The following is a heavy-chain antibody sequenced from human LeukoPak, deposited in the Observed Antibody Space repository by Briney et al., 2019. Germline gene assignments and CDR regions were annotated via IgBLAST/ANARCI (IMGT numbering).Heavy chain of an antibody. CDR3: AKDQGSSGNLFDY. CDR2: ISYDGSNK. J-gene: IGHJ4*02. Sequence: WIRQSPGKGLEWVAVISYDGSNKYYADSVKGRFTISRDNSKNTLYLQMNSLRAEDTAVYYCAKDQGSSGNLFDYWGQGTLVTVSS. V-gene: IGHV3-30*18. D-gene: IGHD3-22*01.